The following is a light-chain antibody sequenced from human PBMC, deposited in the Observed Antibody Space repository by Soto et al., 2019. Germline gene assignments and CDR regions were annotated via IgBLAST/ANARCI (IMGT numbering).Light chain of an antibody. CDR3: KQYNDWPRT. V-gene: IGKV3D-7*01. CDR2: GAY. Sequence: EIVLTQSPATLSLSPGERATLSCRASQAISSGYLSWYQQKAGQAPRLLIFGAYSRATDIPARFSGSGSGTEFTLTIRSLQSEDSAVYHCKQYNDWPRTFGQGTKVDIK. J-gene: IGKJ1*01. CDR1: QAISSGY.